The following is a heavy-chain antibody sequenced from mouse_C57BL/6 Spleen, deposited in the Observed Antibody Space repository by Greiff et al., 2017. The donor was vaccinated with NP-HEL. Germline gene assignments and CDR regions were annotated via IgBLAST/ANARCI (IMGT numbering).Heavy chain of an antibody. J-gene: IGHJ3*01. D-gene: IGHD1-1*01. V-gene: IGHV1-82*01. CDR3: ARGDYYGSSQGFAY. CDR1: GYAFSSSW. Sequence: VQLQQSGPELVKPGASVKISCKASGYAFSSSWMNWVKQRPGKGLEWIGRIYPGDGDTNYNGKFKGKATLTADKSSSTAYMQLSSLTSEDSAVYFCARGDYYGSSQGFAYWGQGTLVTVSA. CDR2: IYPGDGDT.